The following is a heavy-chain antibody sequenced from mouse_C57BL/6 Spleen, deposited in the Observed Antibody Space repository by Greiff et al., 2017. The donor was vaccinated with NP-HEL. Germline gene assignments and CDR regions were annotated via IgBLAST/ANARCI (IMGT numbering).Heavy chain of an antibody. CDR2: IYPGDGDT. CDR1: GYAFSSSW. V-gene: IGHV1-82*01. CDR3: AREEGNYGNFFDY. Sequence: VQLQQSGPELVKPGASVKISCKASGYAFSSSWMNWVKQRPGKGLEWIGRIYPGDGDTNYNGKFKGKATLTADKSSSTAYMQLSSLTSEDSAVYFCAREEGNYGNFFDYWGQGTTLTVSS. D-gene: IGHD2-1*01. J-gene: IGHJ2*01.